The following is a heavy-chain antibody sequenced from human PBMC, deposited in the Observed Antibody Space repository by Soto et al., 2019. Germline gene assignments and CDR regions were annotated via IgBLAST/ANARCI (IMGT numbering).Heavy chain of an antibody. Sequence: GESLKISCEGSGYSFTSYGIGWVRQMPGKGLEWMGIIYPGDSDTRYSPSFQGHVTISADKSISTAYLQWSSLKASDTAMYYCASVLTTATTGWYFDYWGQGTLVTVSS. V-gene: IGHV5-51*01. CDR1: GYSFTSYG. CDR2: IYPGDSDT. J-gene: IGHJ4*02. CDR3: ASVLTTATTGWYFDY. D-gene: IGHD4-4*01.